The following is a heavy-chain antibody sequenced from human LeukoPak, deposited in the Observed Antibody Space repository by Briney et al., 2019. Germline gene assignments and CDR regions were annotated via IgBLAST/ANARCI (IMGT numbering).Heavy chain of an antibody. J-gene: IGHJ5*02. CDR3: ARLGRYYYDSSGYYEWFDP. CDR1: GYTFTDYY. CDR2: INPGGGAT. Sequence: ASVKVSCKASGYTFTDYYLHWVRQAPGQGLEWMGIINPGGGATTYAQRFQGRVTMTRDTSTSTVYMELSSLRSEDTAVYYCARLGRYYYDSSGYYEWFDPWGQGTLVTVSS. D-gene: IGHD3-22*01. V-gene: IGHV1-46*01.